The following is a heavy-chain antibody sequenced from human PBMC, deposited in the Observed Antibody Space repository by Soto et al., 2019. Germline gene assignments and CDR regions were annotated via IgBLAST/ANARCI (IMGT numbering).Heavy chain of an antibody. V-gene: IGHV4-31*03. Sequence: QVQLQESGPGLVKPSQTLSLTCTVSGGSISSGGYYWSWIRQHPGKGLEWIGYIYYSGSTYYNPSLKSRVTISVDTSKNQFSLKPSSVTAADTAVYYCARGAVVVVPAQWFDPWGQGTLVTVSS. CDR2: IYYSGST. J-gene: IGHJ5*02. CDR3: ARGAVVVVPAQWFDP. CDR1: GGSISSGGYY. D-gene: IGHD2-2*01.